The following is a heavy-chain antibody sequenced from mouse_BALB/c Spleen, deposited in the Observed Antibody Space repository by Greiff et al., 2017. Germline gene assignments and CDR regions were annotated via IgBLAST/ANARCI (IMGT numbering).Heavy chain of an antibody. CDR3: TRWDYDYDWYFDV. J-gene: IGHJ1*01. D-gene: IGHD2-4*01. V-gene: IGHV1-69*02. CDR1: GYTFTSYW. CDR2: IYPSDSYT. Sequence: QVQLQQPGAELVRPGASVKLSCKASGYTFTSYWINWVKQRPGQGLEWIGNIYPSDSYTNYNQKFKDKATLTVDKSSSTAYMQLSSPTSEDSAVYYCTRWDYDYDWYFDVWGAGTTVTVSS.